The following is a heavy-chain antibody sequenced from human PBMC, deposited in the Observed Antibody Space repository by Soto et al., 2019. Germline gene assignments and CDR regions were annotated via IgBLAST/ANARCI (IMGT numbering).Heavy chain of an antibody. CDR2: MNPNSGNT. CDR1: GYTFTSYD. CDR3: ARETLPDSSSWGNYYYYGMDV. Sequence: VKVSCKASGYTFTSYDINWVRQATGQGLEWMGWMNPNSGNTGYAQKFQGRVTMTRNTSISTAYMELSSLRSEDTAVYYCARETLPDSSSWGNYYYYGMDVWGQGTTVTVSS. J-gene: IGHJ6*02. V-gene: IGHV1-8*01. D-gene: IGHD6-13*01.